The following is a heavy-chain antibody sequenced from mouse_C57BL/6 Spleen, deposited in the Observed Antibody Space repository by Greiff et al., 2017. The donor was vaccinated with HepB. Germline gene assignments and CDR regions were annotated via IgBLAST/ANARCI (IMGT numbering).Heavy chain of an antibody. CDR3: ARAGFPYWYFDG. CDR2: LSDGGSYT. J-gene: IGHJ1*03. V-gene: IGHV5-4*03. CDR1: GFTFSSYA. Sequence: EVKLVESGGGLVKPGGSLKLSCAASGFTFSSYAMSWVRQTPEKRLEWVATLSDGGSYTYYPDNVKGRITISRDNAKNNLYLQMSHLKSEDTAMYYCARAGFPYWYFDGWGTGTTVTVSS.